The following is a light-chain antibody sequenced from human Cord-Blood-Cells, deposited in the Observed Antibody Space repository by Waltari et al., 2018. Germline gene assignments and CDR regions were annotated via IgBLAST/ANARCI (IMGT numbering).Light chain of an antibody. CDR1: QSISSY. V-gene: IGKV1-39*01. CDR3: QQSYSTPLT. Sequence: DIQMTQSPSSLSASVGDRVTITCRASQSISSYLNWYQQKPGKAPKLLIYAASSLQSGVPSRCSGSGSGTDITRTISSLQPEDFATYYCQQSYSTPLTFGGGTKVEIK. J-gene: IGKJ4*01. CDR2: AAS.